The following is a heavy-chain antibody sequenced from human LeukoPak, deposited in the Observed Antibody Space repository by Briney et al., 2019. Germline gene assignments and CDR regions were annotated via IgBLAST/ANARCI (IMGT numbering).Heavy chain of an antibody. CDR3: ARAGTYSGYKVFDT. J-gene: IGHJ5*02. CDR1: RFIFSNYY. CDR2: IGTDGSSE. D-gene: IGHD5-12*01. V-gene: IGHV3-11*01. Sequence: PGGSLRLSCAASRFIFSNYYMSWIRQTPGEGLEWIANIGTDGSSENYADSAKGRFTISRDNARNSLFLQMSSLRVEDTAVYFCARAGTYSGYKVFDTWGQGTLVTVAS.